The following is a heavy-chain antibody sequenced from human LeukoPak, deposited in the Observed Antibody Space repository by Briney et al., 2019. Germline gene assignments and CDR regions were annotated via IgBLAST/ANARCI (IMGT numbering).Heavy chain of an antibody. CDR3: ARDTATGDYFDY. D-gene: IGHD5-12*01. V-gene: IGHV3-53*01. J-gene: IGHJ4*02. CDR1: GFTVSSNY. Sequence: PGGSLKLSCAASGFTVSSNYMSWVRQAPGKGLEWVSVIYSGGSTYYADSVEGRVTISRDNSKNTLYLQMNSLRAEDTAVYYCARDTATGDYFDYWGQGTLVTVSS. CDR2: IYSGGST.